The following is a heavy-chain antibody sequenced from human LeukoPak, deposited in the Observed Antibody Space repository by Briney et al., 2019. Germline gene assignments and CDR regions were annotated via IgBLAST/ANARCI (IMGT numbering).Heavy chain of an antibody. CDR1: GYTFTSYG. D-gene: IGHD4-23*01. V-gene: IGHV1-69*06. Sequence: WASVKVSCKASGYTFTSYGISWVRQAPGQGLEWMGGIIPIFGTANHAQKFQGRVTITADKSTSTVYMELSSLRSEDTAVYYCAGTAAPTGGGNLLEKALAYYYYYMDVWGKGTTVTVSS. J-gene: IGHJ6*03. CDR2: IIPIFGTA. CDR3: AGTAAPTGGGNLLEKALAYYYYYMDV.